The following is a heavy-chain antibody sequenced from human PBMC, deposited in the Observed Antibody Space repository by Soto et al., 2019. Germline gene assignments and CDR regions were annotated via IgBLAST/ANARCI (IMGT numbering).Heavy chain of an antibody. Sequence: PGGSLRLSCATSGFPFNDYYMTWIRQAPGKGLEWLSHISPKSTFRNYADSVKGRFTISRDNTESSLFLQMNSLGVDDTAVYSCVRGGGGGLFEPWGQGVLVTVSS. D-gene: IGHD2-21*01. CDR2: ISPKSTFR. CDR3: VRGGGGGLFEP. V-gene: IGHV3-11*06. CDR1: GFPFNDYY. J-gene: IGHJ5*02.